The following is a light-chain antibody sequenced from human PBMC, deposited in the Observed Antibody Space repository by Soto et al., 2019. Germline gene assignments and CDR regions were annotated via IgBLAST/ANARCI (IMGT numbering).Light chain of an antibody. Sequence: QSVLTQPASVSGSPGQSITISCTGTSSDVGGYNYVSWYQQHPGKAPKLMIYDVSNRPSGVSNRFSGSKSGNTASLTISGLQAEDEADYYCSSYTSRSTLVVFGGGP. J-gene: IGLJ2*01. CDR1: SSDVGGYNY. CDR2: DVS. V-gene: IGLV2-14*01. CDR3: SSYTSRSTLVV.